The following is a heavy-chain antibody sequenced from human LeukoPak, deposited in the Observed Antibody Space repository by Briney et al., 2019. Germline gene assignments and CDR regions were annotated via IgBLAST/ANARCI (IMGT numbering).Heavy chain of an antibody. Sequence: ASVKVSCKTTGYIFIGYYMHWVRQAPGQGLEWMGWIDPKSGGTKYAQKFQGRVTMTRDMSISTAYMDLRRLKSDDTAVYYCVRDMDRGQWLVRPYNWGQGTLVTVSS. CDR1: GYIFIGYY. J-gene: IGHJ4*02. D-gene: IGHD6-19*01. V-gene: IGHV1-2*02. CDR3: VRDMDRGQWLVRPYN. CDR2: IDPKSGGT.